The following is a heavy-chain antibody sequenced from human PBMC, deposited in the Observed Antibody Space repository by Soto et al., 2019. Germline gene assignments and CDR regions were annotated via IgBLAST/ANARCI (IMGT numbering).Heavy chain of an antibody. CDR1: GYSFTSYW. D-gene: IGHD2-2*01. V-gene: IGHV5-51*01. Sequence: GESLKISCKGSGYSFTSYWIGWVRQMPGKGLEWMGIIYPGDSDTRYSPSFQGQVTISADKSISTAYLQWSSLKASDTAMYYCARLGDIVVVPDSPLYYYGMDVWGQGTTVTVSS. CDR2: IYPGDSDT. J-gene: IGHJ6*02. CDR3: ARLGDIVVVPDSPLYYYGMDV.